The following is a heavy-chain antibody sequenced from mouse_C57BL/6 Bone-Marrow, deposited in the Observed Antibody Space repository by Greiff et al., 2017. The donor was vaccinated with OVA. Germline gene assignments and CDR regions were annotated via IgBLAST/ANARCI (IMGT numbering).Heavy chain of an antibody. J-gene: IGHJ1*03. CDR1: GFSLSTSGMG. CDR2: IYWDDDK. CDR3: ARSHRGGWYFDV. V-gene: IGHV8-12*01. Sequence: VMLVESGPGILQSSQTLSLTCSFSGFSLSTSGMGVSWIRQPSGKGLEWLAHIYWDDDKRYNPSLKSRLTISKDTSRNQVFLKITSVDTADTATYYCARSHRGGWYFDVWGTGTTVTVSS.